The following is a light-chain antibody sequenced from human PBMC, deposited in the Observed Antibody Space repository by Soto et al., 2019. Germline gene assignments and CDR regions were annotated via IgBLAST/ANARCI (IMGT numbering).Light chain of an antibody. CDR1: SSDVGGYNY. CDR3: CSYAGSYTLEV. Sequence: QPVLTQPRSVSGSPGQSVTISCTGTSSDVGGYNYVSWYQQHPGKAPKLMTYDVSKRPSGVPDRFSGSKSGNTASLTISGLQAEDEADYYCCSYAGSYTLEVFGGGTKVTVL. J-gene: IGLJ2*01. V-gene: IGLV2-11*01. CDR2: DVS.